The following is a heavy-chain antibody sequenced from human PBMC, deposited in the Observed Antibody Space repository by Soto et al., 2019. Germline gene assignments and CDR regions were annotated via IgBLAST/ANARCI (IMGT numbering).Heavy chain of an antibody. J-gene: IGHJ5*02. Sequence: SETLSLTCNVSGACLSGYYWSWIRQPLGKGLEWIGRIYATGSSDYNPSLKSRITISVDMSKKQFSLTLRSVTAADTAMYYCVRDGTKNLRDWFDHWGQGILVTVSS. CDR2: IYATGSS. CDR3: VRDGTKNLRDWFDH. V-gene: IGHV4-4*07. D-gene: IGHD1-1*01. CDR1: GACLSGYY.